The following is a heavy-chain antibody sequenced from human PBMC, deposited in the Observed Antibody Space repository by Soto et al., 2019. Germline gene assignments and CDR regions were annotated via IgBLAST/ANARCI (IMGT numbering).Heavy chain of an antibody. V-gene: IGHV4-39*01. D-gene: IGHD2-8*02. CDR1: GDPISKNTYY. CDR3: ARGLRSGGSRVRSYYYYYYMDV. CDR2: IYYSGNS. Sequence: SETLSLTCTVSGDPISKNTYYWGWVRQPPGEALEWIGSIYYSGNSYYNPSLKSRVTISVDSSKNQFSLKLSSVTAADTAVYYCARGLRSGGSRVRSYYYYYYMDVWGKGTTVTVSS. J-gene: IGHJ6*03.